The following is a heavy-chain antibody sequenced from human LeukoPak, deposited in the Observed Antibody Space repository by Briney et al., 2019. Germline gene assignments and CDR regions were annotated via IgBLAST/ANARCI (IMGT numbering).Heavy chain of an antibody. Sequence: PGGSLRLSCAGSGFSFSTYDMLWVRQAPGKGLEWVSVIGSGGDTYYAGSVKGRFTISRESAKNSFYLQMNSLNAGDTAVYFCARAVAGTDEIDSWGQGTLVTVSS. CDR3: ARAVAGTDEIDS. J-gene: IGHJ4*02. D-gene: IGHD6-19*01. CDR2: IGSGGDT. CDR1: GFSFSTYD. V-gene: IGHV3-13*01.